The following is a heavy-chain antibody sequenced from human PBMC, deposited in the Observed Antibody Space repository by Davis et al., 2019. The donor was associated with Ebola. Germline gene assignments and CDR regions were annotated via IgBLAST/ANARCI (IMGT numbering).Heavy chain of an antibody. CDR3: ARKRPFYSNYNWFDP. V-gene: IGHV4-34*01. J-gene: IGHJ5*02. Sequence: SETLSLTCAVYGGSSSGYYWSWIRQPPGKGLEWIGEINHSGSTNYNPSLKSRVTISVDTSKNQFSLKLSSVTAADTAVYYCARKRPFYSNYNWFDPWGQGTLVTVSS. CDR2: INHSGST. D-gene: IGHD4-11*01. CDR1: GGSSSGYY.